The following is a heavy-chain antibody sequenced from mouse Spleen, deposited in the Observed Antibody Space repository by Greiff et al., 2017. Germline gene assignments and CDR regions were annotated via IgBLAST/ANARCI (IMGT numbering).Heavy chain of an antibody. CDR1: GFTFSSYA. Sequence: EVKLMESGGGLVKPGGSLKLSCAASGFTFSSYAMSWVRQTPEKRLEWVATISDGGSYTYYPDNVKGRFTISRDNAKNNLYLQMSHLKSEDTAMYYCARDYDDYFDYWGQGPTLTVSS. D-gene: IGHD2-4*01. CDR3: ARDYDDYFDY. V-gene: IGHV5-4*03. J-gene: IGHJ2*01. CDR2: ISDGGSYT.